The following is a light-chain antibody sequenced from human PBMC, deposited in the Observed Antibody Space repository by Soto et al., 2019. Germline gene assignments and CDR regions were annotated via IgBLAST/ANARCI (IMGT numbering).Light chain of an antibody. Sequence: QSVLTQPASVSGSPGQSITISCTGTSSDIGIYNYVSWYQQHPGKAPKLVICEVSNRPSGVSSRFSGSKSRNTASLTISGLRPEDEADYYCTSFTTTNIWVFGGGTKLTVL. CDR2: EVS. CDR1: SSDIGIYNY. CDR3: TSFTTTNIWV. J-gene: IGLJ3*02. V-gene: IGLV2-14*01.